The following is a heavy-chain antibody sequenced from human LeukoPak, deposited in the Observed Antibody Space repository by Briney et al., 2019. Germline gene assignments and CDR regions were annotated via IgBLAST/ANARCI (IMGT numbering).Heavy chain of an antibody. V-gene: IGHV1-58*02. CDR3: ARSDGHYYDMDV. CDR2: IVVGSGNT. J-gene: IGHJ6*02. Sequence: SVKVSCKASGFTFTSSAMQWVRQARGQRLEWIGWIVVGSGNTNYAQKFQERVTITRDMSTSTAYMELSSLRSEDTAVYYCARSDGHYYDMDVWGQGTTVTVSS. D-gene: IGHD5-18*01. CDR1: GFTFTSSA.